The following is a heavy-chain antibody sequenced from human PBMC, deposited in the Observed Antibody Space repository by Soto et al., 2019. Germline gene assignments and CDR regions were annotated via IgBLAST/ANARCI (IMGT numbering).Heavy chain of an antibody. CDR2: INPILSMS. J-gene: IGHJ4*02. CDR3: ATSYGSGYRAFDY. Sequence: VQLVQSGAEVKRPGSSVKVSCKASGDTFAFHSINWVRQAPGLGLEWMGRINPILSMSNYAQRFQGRVTMTADKSTSTAYMVLSSLRSEDTATYYCATSYGSGYRAFDYWGQGALVTVSS. V-gene: IGHV1-69*02. D-gene: IGHD3-10*01. CDR1: GDTFAFHS.